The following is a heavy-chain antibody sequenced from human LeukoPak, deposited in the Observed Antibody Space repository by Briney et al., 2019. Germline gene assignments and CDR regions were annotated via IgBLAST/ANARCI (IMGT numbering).Heavy chain of an antibody. V-gene: IGHV3-23*01. CDR3: ARGGDGDNGYPFDY. D-gene: IGHD5-24*01. CDR2: ISGSGGST. CDR1: GFTFSSYA. Sequence: GGSLRLSCAASGFTFSSYAMSWVRQAPGKGLEWVSLISGSGGSTYYADSVKGRFTISRDNSKNILYLQMNGLRAEDTAVYYCARGGDGDNGYPFDYWGQGSLVTVSS. J-gene: IGHJ4*02.